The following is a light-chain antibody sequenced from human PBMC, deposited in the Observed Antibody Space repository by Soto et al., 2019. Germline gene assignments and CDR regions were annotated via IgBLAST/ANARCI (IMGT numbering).Light chain of an antibody. V-gene: IGKV3-20*01. Sequence: EIVLTQSPGTLSLSPGERATLSCRASQSVSSSYLAWYQQKPGQAPGLLIYGASSRATGIPDRFSGSGSGTDFTLNISRLEPEDFAVYYCQQYGSSPPSSTFGQGTKVEIK. CDR3: QQYGSSPPSST. CDR2: GAS. CDR1: QSVSSSY. J-gene: IGKJ1*01.